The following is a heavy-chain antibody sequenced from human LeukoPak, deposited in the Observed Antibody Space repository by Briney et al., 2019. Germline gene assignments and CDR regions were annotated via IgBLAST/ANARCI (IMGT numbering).Heavy chain of an antibody. Sequence: SETLSLTCTVSGGSLSSYYWSWIRQPAGKGLEWIGRIYTSGSTNYNPSLKSQVTMSVDTSKNQFSLKLSSVTAADTAVYYCARERPLQAYYYYGMDVWGQGTTVTVSS. CDR3: ARERPLQAYYYYGMDV. CDR2: IYTSGST. V-gene: IGHV4-4*07. J-gene: IGHJ6*02. CDR1: GGSLSSYY. D-gene: IGHD5-24*01.